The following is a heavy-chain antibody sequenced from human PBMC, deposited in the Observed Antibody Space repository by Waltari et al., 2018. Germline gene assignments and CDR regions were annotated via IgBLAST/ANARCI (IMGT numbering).Heavy chain of an antibody. CDR3: ARDPSGSYPGDY. V-gene: IGHV3-53*01. Sequence: EVQLVESGGGLIQPGGSLRLSCAASGFTVSTNSMTWVGQAPGKGLEWLSVIYRGGSTYYADSVKGRFTISRDNSKNTLYLQMNSLRAEDTAVYYCARDPSGSYPGDYWGQGTLVTVSS. D-gene: IGHD1-26*01. CDR2: IYRGGST. J-gene: IGHJ4*02. CDR1: GFTVSTNS.